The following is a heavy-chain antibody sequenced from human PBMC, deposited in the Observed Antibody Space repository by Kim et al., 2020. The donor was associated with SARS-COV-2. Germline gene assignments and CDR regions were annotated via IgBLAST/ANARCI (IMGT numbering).Heavy chain of an antibody. J-gene: IGHJ5*02. V-gene: IGHV3-23*01. D-gene: IGHD3-22*01. Sequence: GGSLRLSCEGSGFTFSAYAMTWVRQAPGTGLEWVASIDGSGDRTYNSASLKGRFTISRDNSKNTLYLQMDTLRADDTAVYYCAKDPLYDSRGYYFGDHWGQGTLVTVSS. CDR2: IDGSGDRT. CDR3: AKDPLYDSRGYYFGDH. CDR1: GFTFSAYA.